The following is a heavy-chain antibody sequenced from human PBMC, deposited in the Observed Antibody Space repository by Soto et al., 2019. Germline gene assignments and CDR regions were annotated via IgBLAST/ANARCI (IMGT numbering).Heavy chain of an antibody. D-gene: IGHD1-7*01. CDR3: AKDSALNYVYWAYYYGMDV. Sequence: EVQLLESGGGLVQPGGSLRLSCAASGFTFSSYAMSWVRQAPGKGLEWVSAISGSGGSTYYADSVKGRFTISRDNSKNTLYLKMNSLRAEDTAVYYWAKDSALNYVYWAYYYGMDVWGQGTTVTVSS. CDR1: GFTFSSYA. CDR2: ISGSGGST. J-gene: IGHJ6*02. V-gene: IGHV3-23*01.